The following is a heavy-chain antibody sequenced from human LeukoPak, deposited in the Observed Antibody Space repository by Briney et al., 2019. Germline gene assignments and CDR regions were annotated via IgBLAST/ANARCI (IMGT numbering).Heavy chain of an antibody. J-gene: IGHJ3*02. CDR3: ARASSTSCYLCAFDI. V-gene: IGHV1-2*02. CDR1: GYTFTGYY. D-gene: IGHD2-2*01. CDR2: INPNSGGT. Sequence: ASVKVSCKASGYTFTGYYMHWVRQAPGQGLEWVGWINPNSGGTNYAQKFQGRVTMTRDTSISTAYMELSRLRSDDTAVYYCARASSTSCYLCAFDIWGQGTMVTVSS.